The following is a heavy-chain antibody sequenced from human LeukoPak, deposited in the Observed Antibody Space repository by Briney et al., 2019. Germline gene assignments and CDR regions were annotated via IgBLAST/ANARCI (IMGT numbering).Heavy chain of an antibody. CDR1: GFTFSSYA. J-gene: IGHJ4*02. CDR2: ISYDGSNK. D-gene: IGHD3-16*02. Sequence: GGSLRLSCAASGFTFSSYAMHWVRQAPGKGLEWVAVISYDGSNKYYADSVKGRFTISRDNSKNTLYLQMNSLRAEDTAVYYCARGGDPYDYVWGSYRYDYWGQGTLVTVSS. CDR3: ARGGDPYDYVWGSYRYDY. V-gene: IGHV3-30-3*01.